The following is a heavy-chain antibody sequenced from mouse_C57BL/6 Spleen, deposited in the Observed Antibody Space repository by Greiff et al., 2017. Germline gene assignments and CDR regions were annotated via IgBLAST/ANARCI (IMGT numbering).Heavy chain of an antibody. V-gene: IGHV5-6*01. J-gene: IGHJ3*01. CDR3: PRQEGTSWFAY. CDR1: GFTFSSYG. Sequence: EVKLMESGGDLVKPGGSLKLSCAASGFTFSSYGMSWVRQTPDKRLEWVATISSGGSYTYYPDSVKGRFTISRDNAKNTLYLRMSSLKSEDTAMYYCPRQEGTSWFAYWGQGTLVTVSA. CDR2: ISSGGSYT.